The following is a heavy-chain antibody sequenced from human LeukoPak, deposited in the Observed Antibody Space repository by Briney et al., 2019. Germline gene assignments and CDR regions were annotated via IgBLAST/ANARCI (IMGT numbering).Heavy chain of an antibody. D-gene: IGHD2-2*01. CDR1: GFTFSSYA. CDR2: IRSKAYGGTT. V-gene: IGHV3-49*04. CDR3: TRGRSSTSRVDY. J-gene: IGHJ4*02. Sequence: GGSLRLSCEASGFTFSSYAMSWVRQAPGKGLEWVGFIRSKAYGGTTEYAASVRGRFTISRDDSKSIAYLQMNSLKTEDTAVYYCTRGRSSTSRVDYWGQGTLVTVSS.